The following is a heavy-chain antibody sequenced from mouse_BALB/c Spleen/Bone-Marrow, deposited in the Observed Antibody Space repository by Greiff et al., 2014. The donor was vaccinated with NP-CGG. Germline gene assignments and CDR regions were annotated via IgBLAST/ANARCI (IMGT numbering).Heavy chain of an antibody. J-gene: IGHJ2*01. CDR1: NYTFTTYY. D-gene: IGHD1-1*01. Sequence: VQLQQSGPELVKPGASVRVSCKASNYTFTTYYIYWVKQRPGQGLEWIGWIYPGNVNTKYNEKFKAKATLTADKSSSTAYMQLSSLTSEDSAVYFCARSMHGSYYGYWGQGTPLTVSS. CDR2: IYPGNVNT. V-gene: IGHV1S56*01. CDR3: ARSMHGSYYGY.